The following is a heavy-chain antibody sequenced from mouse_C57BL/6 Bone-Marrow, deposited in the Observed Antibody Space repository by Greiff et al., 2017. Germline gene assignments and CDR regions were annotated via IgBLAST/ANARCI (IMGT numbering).Heavy chain of an antibody. CDR2: IYPGDGDT. J-gene: IGHJ4*01. V-gene: IGHV1-80*01. CDR3: ARDCYYYGSSYYAMDY. D-gene: IGHD1-1*01. CDR1: GYAFSSYW. Sequence: VQLQQSGAELVKPGASVKISCKASGYAFSSYWMNWVKQRPGKGLEWIGQIYPGDGDTNYNGKFKGKATLTADKSSSTAYMQLSSLTSEDSAVYFCARDCYYYGSSYYAMDYWGQGTSVTVSS.